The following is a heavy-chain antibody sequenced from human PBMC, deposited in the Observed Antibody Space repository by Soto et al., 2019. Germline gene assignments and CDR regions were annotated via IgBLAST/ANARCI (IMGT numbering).Heavy chain of an antibody. CDR3: AREIGYISTWPSY. CDR1: GFSLSSYG. Sequence: QVQLVESGGGVVQPGRSLRLSCATSGFSLSSYGMHWVRQAPGKGLEWVAVIGYDGRNEYYADSVRGRFIISRDNSKGTLYLQLNRLRVEDTAVYYCAREIGYISTWPSYWGQGTLVTVSS. CDR2: IGYDGRNE. J-gene: IGHJ4*02. D-gene: IGHD2-2*01. V-gene: IGHV3-33*01.